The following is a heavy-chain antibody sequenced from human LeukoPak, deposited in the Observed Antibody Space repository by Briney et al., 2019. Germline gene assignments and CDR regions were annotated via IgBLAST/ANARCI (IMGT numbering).Heavy chain of an antibody. CDR2: ISYDGSKK. D-gene: IGHD2-2*01. CDR1: GFTFSSYA. V-gene: IGHV3-30*04. Sequence: PGGSLRLSCAASGFTFSSYAMHWVRQAPGKGLEWVAVISYDGSKKYYADSVKGRFTISRDNSKNTLYLQMNSLRAEDTAVYYCARGYCSSTSCQYYYFYGMDVWGQGTTVTVSS. J-gene: IGHJ6*02. CDR3: ARGYCSSTSCQYYYFYGMDV.